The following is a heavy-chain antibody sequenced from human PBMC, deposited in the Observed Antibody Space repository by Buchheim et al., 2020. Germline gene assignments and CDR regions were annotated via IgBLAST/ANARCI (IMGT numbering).Heavy chain of an antibody. V-gene: IGHV3-33*08. Sequence: VQLLESGGGLVQPGGSLRLSCAASGFTFSSYGMHWVRQAPGKGLEWVAVLWYDGSQKYYADSVKGRFTISRDNSKNSMLLKMNSLRDEDTAVYYCARSRRRAAAGTGGYYCDYWGQGTL. J-gene: IGHJ4*02. CDR1: GFTFSSYG. D-gene: IGHD6-13*01. CDR3: ARSRRRAAAGTGGYYCDY. CDR2: LWYDGSQK.